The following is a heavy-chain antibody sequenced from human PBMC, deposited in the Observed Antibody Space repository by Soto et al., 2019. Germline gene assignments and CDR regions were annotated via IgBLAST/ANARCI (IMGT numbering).Heavy chain of an antibody. V-gene: IGHV4-39*01. J-gene: IGHJ5*02. CDR1: GGSIRSSTYY. CDR2: IYYSGST. Sequence: SETLSLTCTVSGGSIRSSTYYWGWIRRPPGKGLEWIGSIYYSGSTHNTPSLKSRVTVSVDTSKNQFSLKLSSVTAADTAVYYCARHPSDFWFDPWGQGTLVTVSS. D-gene: IGHD2-21*02. CDR3: ARHPSDFWFDP.